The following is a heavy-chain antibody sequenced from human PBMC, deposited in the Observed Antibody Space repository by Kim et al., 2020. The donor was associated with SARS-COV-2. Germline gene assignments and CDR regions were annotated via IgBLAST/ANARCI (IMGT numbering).Heavy chain of an antibody. V-gene: IGHV4-59*09. Sequence: NHNPTLKGQVTISIDTSKNQFSLKLSSMTAADTAVYYCARGSLTYYHIDVWGKGTTVTVSS. CDR3: ARGSLTYYHIDV. J-gene: IGHJ6*03.